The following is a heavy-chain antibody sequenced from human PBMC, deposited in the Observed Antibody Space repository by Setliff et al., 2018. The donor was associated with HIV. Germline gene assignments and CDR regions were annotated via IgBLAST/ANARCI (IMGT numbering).Heavy chain of an antibody. CDR2: IWPVDSDT. V-gene: IGHV5-51*01. J-gene: IGHJ4*02. CDR1: ASSFTSYG. D-gene: IGHD3-3*01. Sequence: PGESLKLSCQGSASSFTSYGVGWVRQMPDEGLEWLGLIWPVDSDTIYNPSFQGQVTLSADKSISTVYLQWSSLRAPDTAMYYCARLSKYYDFWTPDSWGQGTLVTVS. CDR3: ARLSKYYDFWTPDS.